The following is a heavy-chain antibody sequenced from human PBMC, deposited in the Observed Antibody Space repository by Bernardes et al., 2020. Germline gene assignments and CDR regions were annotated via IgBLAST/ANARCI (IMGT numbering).Heavy chain of an antibody. CDR3: ARRDYYDGDGYGY. V-gene: IGHV5-51*01. D-gene: IGHD3-22*01. CDR2: IYPSDSEI. J-gene: IGHJ4*02. Sequence: GESLKISCQGSGYNFATSWIGWVRQMPGQGLEWMGMIYPSDSEIRYSPSFQGQVTISADESIGTAYLQWSSLKAADTAMYYCARRDYYDGDGYGYWGQGTLVTVSS. CDR1: GYNFATSW.